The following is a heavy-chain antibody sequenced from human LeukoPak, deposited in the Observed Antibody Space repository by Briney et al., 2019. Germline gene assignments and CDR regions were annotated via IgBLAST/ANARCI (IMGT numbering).Heavy chain of an antibody. V-gene: IGHV4-4*07. J-gene: IGHJ5*02. CDR1: GGSISSYY. Sequence: SETLSLTCTVSGGSISSYYWSWIRQPAGKGLEWIGRIYTSGSTNYNSSLKSRVTMSVDTSKNQFSLKLSSVTAADTAVYYCARDGGWGSHDYWFDPWGQGTLVTVSS. D-gene: IGHD3-16*01. CDR2: IYTSGST. CDR3: ARDGGWGSHDYWFDP.